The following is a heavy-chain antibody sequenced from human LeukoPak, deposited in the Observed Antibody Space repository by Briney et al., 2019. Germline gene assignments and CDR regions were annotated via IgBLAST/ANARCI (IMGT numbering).Heavy chain of an antibody. D-gene: IGHD5-24*01. J-gene: IGHJ6*03. CDR3: ARPRENYPRYYYYMDV. CDR1: RFTFSSYW. CDR2: INSDESSI. V-gene: IGHV3-74*01. Sequence: GGSLRLSCAASRFTFSSYWMHWVRQAPGKGLGWVSRINSDESSISYADSVKGRFTISRDNAKNTLYLQMNSLRAEDTAVYYCARPRENYPRYYYYMDVWGKGTTVTISS.